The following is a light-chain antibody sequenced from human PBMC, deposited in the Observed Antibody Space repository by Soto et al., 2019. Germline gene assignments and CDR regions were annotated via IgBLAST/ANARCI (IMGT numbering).Light chain of an antibody. J-gene: IGKJ1*01. Sequence: EIVLTQSPVTLSWSPGDRATLYCRASQSVSSSNLAWYQQKRGQSPRLLIYGASSRATGIPDRFSGSGSGPDFTLTISRLEPEDFAVYFCQHYGSSPWTFGQGTKVDIK. V-gene: IGKV3-20*01. CDR2: GAS. CDR1: QSVSSSN. CDR3: QHYGSSPWT.